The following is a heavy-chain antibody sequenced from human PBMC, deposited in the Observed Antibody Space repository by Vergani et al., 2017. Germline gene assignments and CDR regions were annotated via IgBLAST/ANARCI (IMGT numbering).Heavy chain of an antibody. V-gene: IGHV1-2*02. Sequence: QVQLVQSGAEVKKPGASVKVSCKASGYTFTGYYMHWVRQAPGQGLEWMGWINPNSGGTNYAQKFQGRVTMPRDTSISTAYMELRRLRSDDTAVYYCARIVGATGSDAFDIWGQGTMVTVSS. CDR1: GYTFTGYY. J-gene: IGHJ3*02. CDR3: ARIVGATGSDAFDI. CDR2: INPNSGGT. D-gene: IGHD1-26*01.